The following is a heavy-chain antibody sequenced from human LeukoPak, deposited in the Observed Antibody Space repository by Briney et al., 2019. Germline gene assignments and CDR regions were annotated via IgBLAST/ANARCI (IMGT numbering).Heavy chain of an antibody. D-gene: IGHD2-21*02. CDR2: ISGSGDRT. V-gene: IGHV3-23*01. J-gene: IGHJ4*02. CDR1: GFTFSNYG. Sequence: GGSLRLSCEGSGFTFSNYGMHWVRQAPGKGLEWISAISGSGDRTYYADSVKGRFTVFRDNSKSTLYLQMNSLRAEDTAVHYCAKDCGGGGDRYSDSTYWGPGTLVTVSS. CDR3: AKDCGGGGDRYSDSTY.